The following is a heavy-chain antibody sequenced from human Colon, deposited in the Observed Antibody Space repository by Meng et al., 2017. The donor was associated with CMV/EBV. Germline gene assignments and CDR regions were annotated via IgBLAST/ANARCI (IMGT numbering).Heavy chain of an antibody. CDR3: ARGEVPAAIPNYDFWSGYYYMSYYYGMDV. V-gene: IGHV3-48*03. J-gene: IGHJ6*02. Sequence: GESLKISCAASGFTFSSYEMNWVRQAPGKGLEWVSYISSSGSTIYYADSVKGRFTISRDNAKNSLYLQMNSLRAEDTAVYYCARGEVPAAIPNYDFWSGYYYMSYYYGMDVWGQGTTVTVSS. CDR1: GFTFSSYE. D-gene: IGHD3-3*01. CDR2: ISSSGSTI.